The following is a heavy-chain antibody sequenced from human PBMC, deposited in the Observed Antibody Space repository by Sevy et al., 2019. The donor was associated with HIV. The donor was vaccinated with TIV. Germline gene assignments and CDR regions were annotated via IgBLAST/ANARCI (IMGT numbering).Heavy chain of an antibody. Sequence: SETLSLTCTVSGDSFSSYFWAWIRQPAGKRLEWIGRINTSGSTNYNPSLKSRVTMSVDTSKSQFSLKVTSLTAADTAIYFCARSNWVTATNGFSKSYYFDYWGQGSLVTVSS. CDR3: ARSNWVTATNGFSKSYYFDY. CDR2: INTSGST. J-gene: IGHJ4*02. D-gene: IGHD7-27*01. CDR1: GDSFSSYF. V-gene: IGHV4-4*07.